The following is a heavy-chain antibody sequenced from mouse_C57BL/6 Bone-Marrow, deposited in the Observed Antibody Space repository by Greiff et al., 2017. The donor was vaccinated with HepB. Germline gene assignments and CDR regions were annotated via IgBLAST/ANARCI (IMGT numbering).Heavy chain of an antibody. CDR1: GYTFTSYW. J-gene: IGHJ1*03. CDR3: ARGGSVPGWYFDV. CDR2: IHPNSGST. Sequence: QVQLKQSGAELVKPGASVKLSCKASGYTFTSYWMHWVKQRPGQGLEWIGMIHPNSGSTNYNEKFKSKATLTVDKSSSTAYMQLSSLTSEDSAVYYGARGGSVPGWYFDVWGTGTTVTVSS. D-gene: IGHD1-1*01. V-gene: IGHV1-64*01.